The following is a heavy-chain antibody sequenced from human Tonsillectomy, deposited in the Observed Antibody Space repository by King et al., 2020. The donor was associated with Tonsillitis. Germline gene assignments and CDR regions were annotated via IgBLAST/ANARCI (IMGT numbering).Heavy chain of an antibody. J-gene: IGHJ3*02. V-gene: IGHV3-21*01. CDR2: ISSSNSYI. D-gene: IGHD3-16*02. CDR1: GFPFSTYR. Sequence: VQLVESGGGLVKPGGSLRLSCAASGFPFSTYRMTWVRQAPGKGLEWVSSISSSNSYIYYADSMKGRFTISRDNAKNSLYLLMNSLRAEDTAVYYCARSMRLGELSLVGAFDIWGQGTMVTVSS. CDR3: ARSMRLGELSLVGAFDI.